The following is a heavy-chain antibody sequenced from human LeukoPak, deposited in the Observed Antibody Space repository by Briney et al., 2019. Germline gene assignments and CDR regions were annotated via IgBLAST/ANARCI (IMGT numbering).Heavy chain of an antibody. CDR2: ISGSGGST. J-gene: IGHJ4*02. Sequence: GGSLRLSCVASGFIFTNHAMNWVRQAPGKGLEWVSGISGSGGSTYYAGSVKGRFTISRDNSKNTLYMQMNSLRAEETAVYYCAKGFRSGTYPLDYWGQGTLVTVSS. V-gene: IGHV3-23*01. CDR3: AKGFRSGTYPLDY. CDR1: GFIFTNHA. D-gene: IGHD3-10*01.